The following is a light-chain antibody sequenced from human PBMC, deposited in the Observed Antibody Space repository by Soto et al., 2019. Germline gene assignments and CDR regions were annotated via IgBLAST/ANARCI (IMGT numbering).Light chain of an antibody. CDR1: SMDVCGDNY. CDR2: EVS. J-gene: IGLJ1*01. CDR3: SSYTSSSTLSDV. Sequence: QPALTVLADVPESPGWSTSICPTETSMDVCGDNYVSWYQQHPGKDPNLMIYEVSTRPSGVSNGFSGSESGNTAYLTISGLQAEDEADYYCSSYTSSSTLSDVFGTGTKVTVL. V-gene: IGLV2-14*01.